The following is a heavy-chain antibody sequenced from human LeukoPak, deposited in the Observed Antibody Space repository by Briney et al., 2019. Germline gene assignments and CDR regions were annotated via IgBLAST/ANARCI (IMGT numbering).Heavy chain of an antibody. D-gene: IGHD2-21*02. Sequence: PSETLSLTCAVYGGSFSGYYWSWIRQPPGKGLEWIGEINHSGSTNYNPSLKSRVTISVDTSKNQFSLKLSSVTAADTAVYYCARGGGDCGGDCYSGDYWGQGTLVTVSS. CDR1: GGSFSGYY. CDR3: ARGGGDCGGDCYSGDY. CDR2: INHSGST. V-gene: IGHV4-34*01. J-gene: IGHJ4*02.